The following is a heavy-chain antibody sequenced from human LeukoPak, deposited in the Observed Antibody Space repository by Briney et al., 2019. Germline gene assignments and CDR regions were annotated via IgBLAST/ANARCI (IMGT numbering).Heavy chain of an antibody. D-gene: IGHD3-16*02. J-gene: IGHJ4*02. V-gene: IGHV3-23*01. CDR1: GFTFNSYA. Sequence: GGSLRLSCAASGFTFNSYAMNWVRQAPGKGLEWVPVVSGSGGSTYYADSVKGRFTISRDNSNNTLYLQMNSLRAEDTAVYYCAKHRDYIWGSYRQAYFDSWGQGTLVTVSS. CDR3: AKHRDYIWGSYRQAYFDS. CDR2: VSGSGGST.